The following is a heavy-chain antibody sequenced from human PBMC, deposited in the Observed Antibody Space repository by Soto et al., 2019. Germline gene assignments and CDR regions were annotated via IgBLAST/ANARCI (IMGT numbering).Heavy chain of an antibody. Sequence: GGSLRLSCSASGVPFSSYAMHWVRQAPGKGLEYVSSISINGGSTHYADSVKGRFTISRDNSRNTQYLQMSSLRADDTAVYYCVKGEFYYDSSAYYPFDSWGQGTLVTVSS. CDR2: ISINGGST. D-gene: IGHD3-22*01. J-gene: IGHJ4*02. V-gene: IGHV3-64D*06. CDR1: GVPFSSYA. CDR3: VKGEFYYDSSAYYPFDS.